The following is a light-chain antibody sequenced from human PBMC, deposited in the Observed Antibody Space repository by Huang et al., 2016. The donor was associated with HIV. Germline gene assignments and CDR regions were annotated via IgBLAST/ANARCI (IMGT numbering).Light chain of an antibody. Sequence: SQLTQSPSSLSASVGDRVSITCRASQVINSDLAWYQQKPGKPPRLLIYDASTLESGVPSRFSGSRSGTDFTLTISSLQPEDFATYSCQHFNNYPLTFGGGTKIEIK. CDR1: QVINSD. CDR3: QHFNNYPLT. J-gene: IGKJ4*01. CDR2: DAS. V-gene: IGKV1D-13*01.